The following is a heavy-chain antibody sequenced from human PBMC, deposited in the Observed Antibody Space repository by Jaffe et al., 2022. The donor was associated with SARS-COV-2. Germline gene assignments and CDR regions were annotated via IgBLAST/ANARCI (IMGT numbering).Heavy chain of an antibody. V-gene: IGHV1-46*01. CDR2: INPSGGST. J-gene: IGHJ6*02. CDR1: GYTFTSYY. CDR3: ARSRLIPGIVVVVAGNGMDV. Sequence: QVQLVQSGAEVKKPGASVKVSCKASGYTFTSYYMHWVRQAPGQGLEWMGIINPSGGSTSYAQKFQGRVTMTRDTSTSTVYMELSSLRSEDTAVYYCARSRLIPGIVVVVAGNGMDVWGQGTTVTVSS. D-gene: IGHD2-15*01.